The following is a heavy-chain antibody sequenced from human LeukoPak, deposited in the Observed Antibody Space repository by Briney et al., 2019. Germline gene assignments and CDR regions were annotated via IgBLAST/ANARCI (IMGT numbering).Heavy chain of an antibody. CDR2: ISTYNGNT. CDR1: GYTFTSYG. Sequence: GASVKVSCKASGYTFTSYGIRWVRQAPGQGLEWMGWISTYNGNTNSAQKLQGRLTMTTDTSTSTAYMELRSLRSDDTAVYFCARAYDESSSADYWGQGTLVTVSS. V-gene: IGHV1-18*01. D-gene: IGHD3-16*01. J-gene: IGHJ4*02. CDR3: ARAYDESSSADY.